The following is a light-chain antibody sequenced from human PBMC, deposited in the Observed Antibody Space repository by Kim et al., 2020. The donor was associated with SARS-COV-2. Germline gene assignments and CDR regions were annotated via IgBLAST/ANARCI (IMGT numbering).Light chain of an antibody. Sequence: APVKLTCTLSSGHSSYGIAWHQQQPGKGPRYLMKLNSDGSHSKGDGIPDRFSGSSSGAERYLPISSLRSEDEADYCCQTWGTGIQVFGGGTQLTVL. CDR1: SGHSSYG. CDR3: QTWGTGIQV. J-gene: IGLJ3*02. V-gene: IGLV4-69*01. CDR2: LNSDGSH.